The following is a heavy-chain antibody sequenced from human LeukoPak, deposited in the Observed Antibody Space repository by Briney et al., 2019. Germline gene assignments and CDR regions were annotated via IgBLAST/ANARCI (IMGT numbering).Heavy chain of an antibody. CDR2: VNSDGSST. CDR1: GFTFRSYW. V-gene: IGHV3-74*01. J-gene: IGHJ4*02. Sequence: GGSLRLSCAASGFTFRSYWMHWVRQAPGKGLVWVSRVNSDGSSTDYADSVKGRFTISRDNAKKTLYLQMNSLRAEDAAVYYCARVADGYNYEDYFDLWGQGTLVTVSS. CDR3: ARVADGYNYEDYFDL. D-gene: IGHD5-24*01.